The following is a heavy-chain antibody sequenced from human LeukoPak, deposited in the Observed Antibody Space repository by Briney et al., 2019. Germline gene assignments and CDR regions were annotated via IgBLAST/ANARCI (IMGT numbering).Heavy chain of an antibody. CDR2: IYYSGNT. Sequence: SETLSLTCTVSGVSISSSNSYWGWIRQPPGKGLEWIGSIYYSGNTYYNASLKSQVSISIDTSKNQFSLRLTSVTAADTAVYYCARGETPANCGGDCSTFDYWGQGTLVTVSS. CDR3: ARGETPANCGGDCSTFDY. D-gene: IGHD2-21*02. V-gene: IGHV4-39*01. J-gene: IGHJ4*02. CDR1: GVSISSSNSY.